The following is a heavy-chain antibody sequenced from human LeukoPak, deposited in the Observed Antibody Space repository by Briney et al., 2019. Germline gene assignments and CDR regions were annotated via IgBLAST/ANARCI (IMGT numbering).Heavy chain of an antibody. J-gene: IGHJ4*02. V-gene: IGHV3-48*02. Sequence: GGSLRLSCAASGFTFSSYEMNWVRQAPGKGLEWVSYISSSSTIYYADSVKGRFTISRDNAKNSLYLQMNSLRDEDTAMYYCARDLAVSDYWGQGTLVTVSS. CDR3: ARDLAVSDY. CDR1: GFTFSSYE. CDR2: ISSSSTI.